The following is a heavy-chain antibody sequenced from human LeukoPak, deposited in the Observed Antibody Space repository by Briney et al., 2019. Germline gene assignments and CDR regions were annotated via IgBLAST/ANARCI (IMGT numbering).Heavy chain of an antibody. D-gene: IGHD6-13*01. CDR2: IVVGSGTT. CDR1: GFSFTSSA. CDR3: AADLLGAAAYS. J-gene: IGHJ5*02. V-gene: IGHV1-58*01. Sequence: SVKVSCKASGFSFTSSAVQWVRQARGQRLEWIGWIVVGSGTTQYAQNFQERVTITRDMSTTTAYMELSSLRSGDTAVYYCAADLLGAAAYSWGQGTLVTVSS.